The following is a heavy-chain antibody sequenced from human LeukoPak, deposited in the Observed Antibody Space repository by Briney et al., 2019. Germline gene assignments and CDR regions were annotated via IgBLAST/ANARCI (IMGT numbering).Heavy chain of an antibody. CDR2: ISYDGSNK. D-gene: IGHD6-19*01. CDR3: AKDGRSYSSGWPPFDY. Sequence: GGTLRLSCVASGFTFSSHGMHWVRQAPGKGLEWVAVISYDGSNKYYADSVKGRFTISRDNSKNTLYLQMNSLRAEDTAVYHCAKDGRSYSSGWPPFDYWGQGALVTVSS. V-gene: IGHV3-30*18. J-gene: IGHJ4*02. CDR1: GFTFSSHG.